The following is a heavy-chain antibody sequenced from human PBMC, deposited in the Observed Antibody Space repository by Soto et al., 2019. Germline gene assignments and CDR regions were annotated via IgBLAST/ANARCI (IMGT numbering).Heavy chain of an antibody. V-gene: IGHV3-21*01. D-gene: IGHD6-19*01. Sequence: PGGSLRLSCVASGFTFSDYSVSWVRQAPGKGLEWLSSISSSSTFTHYADSVKGRFTISRDNAKNSLYLQMNSLRAEDTAVYYCAAPYSTGHRLLGYWGQGTLVTVYS. CDR2: ISSSSTFT. J-gene: IGHJ4*02. CDR3: AAPYSTGHRLLGY. CDR1: GFTFSDYS.